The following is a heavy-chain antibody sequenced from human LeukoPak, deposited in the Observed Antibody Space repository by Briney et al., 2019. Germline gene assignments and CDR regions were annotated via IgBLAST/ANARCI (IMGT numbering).Heavy chain of an antibody. J-gene: IGHJ6*04. V-gene: IGHV4-34*01. D-gene: IGHD3-10*01. CDR3: ARGGGWFGEFDYYGMDV. CDR2: INHSGST. CDR1: GGSFSGCY. Sequence: SETLSLTCAVYGGSFSGCYWSWIRQPPGKGLEWIGEINHSGSTNYNPSLKSRVTISVDTSKNQFSLKLSSVTAADTAVYYCARGGGWFGEFDYYGMDVWGKGTTVTVSS.